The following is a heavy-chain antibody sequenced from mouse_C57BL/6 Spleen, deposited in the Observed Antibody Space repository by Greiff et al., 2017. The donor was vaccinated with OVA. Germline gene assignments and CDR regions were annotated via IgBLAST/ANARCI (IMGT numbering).Heavy chain of an antibody. V-gene: IGHV1-81*01. CDR2: IYPRSGNT. J-gene: IGHJ1*03. D-gene: IGHD3-1*01. CDR1: GYTFTSYG. CDR3: ARSGSGYGYFDV. Sequence: VKLQQSGAELARPGASVKLSCKASGYTFTSYGISWVKQRTGQGLEWIGEIYPRSGNTYYNEKFKGKATLTADKSSSTAYMELRSLTSEDSAVYFCARSGSGYGYFDVWGTGTTVTVSS.